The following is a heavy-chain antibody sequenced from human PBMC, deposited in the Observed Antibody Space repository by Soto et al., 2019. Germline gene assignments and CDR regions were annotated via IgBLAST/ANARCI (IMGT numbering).Heavy chain of an antibody. CDR3: ARDKIPAVAGTSLGY. V-gene: IGHV3-7*05. D-gene: IGHD6-19*01. Sequence: GSLRLSCAASGFTFSSYWMSWVRQAPGKGLEWVANIKQDGSEKYYVDSVKGRFTISRDNAKNSLYLQMNSLRAEDTAVYYCARDKIPAVAGTSLGYWGQGTLVTVSS. CDR2: IKQDGSEK. CDR1: GFTFSSYW. J-gene: IGHJ4*02.